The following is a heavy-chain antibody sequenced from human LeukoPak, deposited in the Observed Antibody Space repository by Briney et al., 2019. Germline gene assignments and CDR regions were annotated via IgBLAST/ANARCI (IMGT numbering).Heavy chain of an antibody. Sequence: GASVKVSCKVSGYTHTELSMHWVRQAPGKGLEWMGGFDPEDGETIYAQKFQGRVTMTEDTSTDTAYMELSSLRSEDTAVYYCATEGSSYSSSWEYYFDYWGQGTLVTVSS. V-gene: IGHV1-24*01. CDR1: GYTHTELS. J-gene: IGHJ4*02. CDR3: ATEGSSYSSSWEYYFDY. D-gene: IGHD6-13*01. CDR2: FDPEDGET.